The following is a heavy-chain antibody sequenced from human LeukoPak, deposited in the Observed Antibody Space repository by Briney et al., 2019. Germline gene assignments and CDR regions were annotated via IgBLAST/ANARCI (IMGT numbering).Heavy chain of an antibody. J-gene: IGHJ4*02. CDR3: ARDLSYGGVDY. D-gene: IGHD1-26*01. V-gene: IGHV3-21*01. CDR1: GFTLSSYS. Sequence: GGSLRLSCAASGFTLSSYSMNWVRQAPGKGLEWVSSISSSSSYIYYADSVKGRFTISRDNAKNSLYLQTNSLRAEDTAVYYCARDLSYGGVDYWGQGTLVTVSS. CDR2: ISSSSSYI.